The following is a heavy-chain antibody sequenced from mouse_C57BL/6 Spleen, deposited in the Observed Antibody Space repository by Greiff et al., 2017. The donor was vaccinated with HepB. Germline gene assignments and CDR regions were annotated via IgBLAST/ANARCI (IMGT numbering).Heavy chain of an antibody. Sequence: QVQLQQPGTELVKPGASVKLSCKASGYTFTSYWMHWVKQRPGQGLEWIGNINPSNGGTNYNEKFKSKATLTVDKSSSTAYMQLSSLTSEDSAVYYCARSTMVTTAPGCYAMDYWGQGTSVTVSS. CDR3: ARSTMVTTAPGCYAMDY. CDR2: INPSNGGT. J-gene: IGHJ4*01. CDR1: GYTFTSYW. V-gene: IGHV1-53*01. D-gene: IGHD2-2*01.